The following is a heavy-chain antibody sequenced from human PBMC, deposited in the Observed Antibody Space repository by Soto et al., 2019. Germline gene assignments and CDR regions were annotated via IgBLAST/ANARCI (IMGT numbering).Heavy chain of an antibody. D-gene: IGHD1-26*01. CDR3: ARGDGSYHLDY. V-gene: IGHV3-30*03. CDR2: ISHDGSNS. CDR1: GFTFRSYG. Sequence: GGSLRLSCAASGFTFRSYGMQWVRQAPGKGLEWVALISHDGSNSYYADSVKGRFTISRDNSKNTLYLQMNSLRVEDTAVYYCARGDGSYHLDYWGQGTLVTVSS. J-gene: IGHJ4*02.